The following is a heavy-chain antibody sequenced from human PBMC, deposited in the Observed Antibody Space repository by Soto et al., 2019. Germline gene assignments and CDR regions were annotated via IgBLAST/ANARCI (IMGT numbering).Heavy chain of an antibody. D-gene: IGHD4-4*01. CDR1: GGSMRNYF. CDR3: ARTYCTTTACQAHGIDV. V-gene: IGHV4-59*01. Sequence: SETLSLTCTVSGGSMRNYFWTWIRQPPGKGLEWIGYIYYSGTTNYNPPLKSRITISVDTSGNQFSLKLSSVTAADTAVYFCARTYCTTTACQAHGIDVWGQGTTVTVSS. J-gene: IGHJ6*02. CDR2: IYYSGTT.